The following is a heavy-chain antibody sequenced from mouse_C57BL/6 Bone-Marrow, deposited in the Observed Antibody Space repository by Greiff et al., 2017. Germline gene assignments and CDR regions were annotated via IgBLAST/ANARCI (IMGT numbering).Heavy chain of an antibody. CDR1: GYTFTSYT. CDR2: INPSSGYT. Sequence: QVQLQQSGAELARPGASVKMSCKASGYTFTSYTMHWVKQRPGQGLEWIGYINPSSGYTKYNQKFKDKATLTADKSSSKAYMQLSSLTSEDSAVYYCARGRYSAMDYWGQGTSVTVSS. D-gene: IGHD1-1*01. CDR3: ARGRYSAMDY. V-gene: IGHV1-4*01. J-gene: IGHJ4*01.